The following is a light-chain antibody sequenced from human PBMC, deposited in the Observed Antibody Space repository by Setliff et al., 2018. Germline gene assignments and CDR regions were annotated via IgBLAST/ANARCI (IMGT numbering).Light chain of an antibody. CDR2: DVS. CDR1: SSDVGGYNY. Sequence: QSALTQPASVSGSPGQPITISCTGTSSDVGGYNYVSWYQQHPGKAPKLMIYDVSKRPSGVSNRFSGSKSGNTASLTISGLQAEDEADYYCSSYTSSSTPYVFGTGTKVTVL. CDR3: SSYTSSSTPYV. J-gene: IGLJ1*01. V-gene: IGLV2-14*01.